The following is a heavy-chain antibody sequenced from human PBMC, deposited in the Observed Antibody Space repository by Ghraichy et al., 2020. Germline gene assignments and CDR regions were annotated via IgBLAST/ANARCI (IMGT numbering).Heavy chain of an antibody. CDR3: ARPVQPRGYYRDMDL. CDR1: GGSIGSGTYY. V-gene: IGHV4-39*01. J-gene: IGHJ6*03. Sequence: SETLSLTCTVSGGSIGSGTYYWRWVRQPPGRGLEWIGYIYYGGGVTFYNPSLKSRVTISVDTSNNQFSLRLSSVTAADTAVYYCARPVQPRGYYRDMDLWGRGTSVTVSS. CDR2: IYYGGGVT. D-gene: IGHD6-25*01.